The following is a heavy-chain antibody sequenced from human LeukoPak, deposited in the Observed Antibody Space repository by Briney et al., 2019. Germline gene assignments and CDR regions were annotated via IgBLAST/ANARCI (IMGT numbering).Heavy chain of an antibody. CDR2: ISGSGGNT. V-gene: IGHV3-23*01. D-gene: IGHD3-22*01. CDR3: AKSVYDSSGYFDY. Sequence: GGSLRLSCAASGFTFSTYAMSWVRQAPGKGLEWVSSISGSGGNTYYADSVKGRFTISRDNSKNTLYLQMNGLRAEDTAVYYCAKSVYDSSGYFDYWGQGTLVTVSS. CDR1: GFTFSTYA. J-gene: IGHJ4*02.